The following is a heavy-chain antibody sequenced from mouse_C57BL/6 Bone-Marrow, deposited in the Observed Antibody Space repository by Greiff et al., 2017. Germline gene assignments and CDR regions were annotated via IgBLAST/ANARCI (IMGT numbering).Heavy chain of an antibody. V-gene: IGHV6-6*01. Sequence: EVQGVESGGGLVQPGGSMKLSCAASGFTFSDAWMDWVRQSPEKGLEWVAEIRNKANNHATYYAESVKGRFTISRDDSKSSVYLQMNSLRAEDTGIYYCTRGNYDSPVYAMDYWGQGTSVTVSS. CDR2: IRNKANNHAT. J-gene: IGHJ4*01. CDR1: GFTFSDAW. D-gene: IGHD2-4*01. CDR3: TRGNYDSPVYAMDY.